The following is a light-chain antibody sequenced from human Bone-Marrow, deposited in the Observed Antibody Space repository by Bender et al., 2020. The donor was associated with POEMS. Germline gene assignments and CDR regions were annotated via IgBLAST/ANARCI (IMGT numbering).Light chain of an antibody. Sequence: QSAPTQPASVSGSPGQSVTISCTGTSSDVGGYNYVSWYQQYPGKAPTLMIYEVTKRPSGVPDRFSGAKSGNTASLTVSGLQAEDEADYYCSSYAGSNNLVFGGGTKLTVL. CDR3: SSYAGSNNLV. V-gene: IGLV2-8*01. J-gene: IGLJ3*02. CDR1: SSDVGGYNY. CDR2: EVT.